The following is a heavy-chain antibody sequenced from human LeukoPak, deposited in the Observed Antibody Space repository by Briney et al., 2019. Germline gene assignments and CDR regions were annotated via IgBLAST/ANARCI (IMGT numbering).Heavy chain of an antibody. CDR2: IYYGGST. V-gene: IGHV4-59*01. J-gene: IGHJ6*02. CDR1: GGSISSYY. D-gene: IGHD6-19*01. Sequence: PSETLSLTCTVSGGSISSYYWSWIRQPPGKGLEWIGYIYYGGSTNYNPSLKSRVTISVDTSKNQSSLKLSSVTAADTAVYYCARAPSGWHEGYYYGMDVWGQGTTVTVSS. CDR3: ARAPSGWHEGYYYGMDV.